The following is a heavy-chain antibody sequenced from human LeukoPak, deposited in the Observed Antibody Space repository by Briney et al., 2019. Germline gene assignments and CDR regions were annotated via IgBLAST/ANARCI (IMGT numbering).Heavy chain of an antibody. CDR2: IYHSGST. CDR3: ARRTGSGSYYVDF. Sequence: PSETLSLTCAVSGYSISSGYYWGWIRQPPGKGLEWIGSIYHSGSTYYNPSLKSRVTISVDTSKNQFSLKLSSVTAADTAVYYCARRTGSGSYYVDFWGQGTVVTVSS. CDR1: GYSISSGYY. J-gene: IGHJ4*02. V-gene: IGHV4-38-2*01. D-gene: IGHD3-10*01.